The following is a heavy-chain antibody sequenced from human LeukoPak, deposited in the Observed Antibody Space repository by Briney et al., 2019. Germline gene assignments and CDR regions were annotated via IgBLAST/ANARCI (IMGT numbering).Heavy chain of an antibody. CDR3: ATFLPIAIIGTPDS. J-gene: IGHJ4*02. CDR1: GYTFTGCY. Sequence: ASVKVSCKASGYTFTGCYMHWVRQAPGQGLEWMGWINPNSGGTNYAQRFQGRVTMTRDTSISTAYMELSRLRSDDTAVYYCATFLPIAIIGTPDSWGQGTLVTVSS. V-gene: IGHV1-2*02. D-gene: IGHD2/OR15-2a*01. CDR2: INPNSGGT.